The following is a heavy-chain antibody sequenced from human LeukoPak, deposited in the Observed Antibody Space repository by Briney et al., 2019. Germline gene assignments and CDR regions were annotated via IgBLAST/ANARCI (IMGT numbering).Heavy chain of an antibody. Sequence: SETLSLTCTVSGGALSSYYWSWIRQPPGKGLEWIGYIYYSGSTNYNPSLTGRVTISVDTYKNECSLRLSCMNAADTAVYYCARILGPDILTRYYTPDYWGQGTLVTVSS. CDR1: GGALSSYY. D-gene: IGHD3-9*01. CDR3: ARILGPDILTRYYTPDY. J-gene: IGHJ4*02. CDR2: IYYSGST. V-gene: IGHV4-59*08.